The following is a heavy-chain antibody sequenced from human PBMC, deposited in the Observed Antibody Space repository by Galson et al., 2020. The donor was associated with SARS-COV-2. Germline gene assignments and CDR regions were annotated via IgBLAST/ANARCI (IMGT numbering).Heavy chain of an antibody. Sequence: SETLSLTCTVSGGSISSGGYYWSWIRQHPGKGLEWIGYIYYSGSTYYNPSLKSRVTISVDTSKNQFSLKLSSVTAADTAVYYCASVITMVRGVMRFDPWGQGTLVTVSS. D-gene: IGHD3-10*01. CDR3: ASVITMVRGVMRFDP. CDR1: GGSISSGGYY. CDR2: IYYSGST. J-gene: IGHJ5*02. V-gene: IGHV4-31*03.